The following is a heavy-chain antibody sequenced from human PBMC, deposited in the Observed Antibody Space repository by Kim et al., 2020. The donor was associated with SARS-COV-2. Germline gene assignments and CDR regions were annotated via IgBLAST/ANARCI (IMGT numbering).Heavy chain of an antibody. CDR3: ARDHTYGKFDY. J-gene: IGHJ4*02. Sequence: ERFQGDSVKGRFTISRDNAKNSVSLQLNSLTDEDTAVYYCARDHTYGKFDYWGQGALVIVSS. V-gene: IGHV3-7*01. CDR2: ER. D-gene: IGHD5-18*01.